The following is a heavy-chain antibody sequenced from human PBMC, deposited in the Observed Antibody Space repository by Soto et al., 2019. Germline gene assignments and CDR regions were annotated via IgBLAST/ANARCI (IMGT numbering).Heavy chain of an antibody. V-gene: IGHV1-8*01. CDR3: ARDDPSQQQQLVRYFQH. CDR2: MNPNSGNT. D-gene: IGHD6-13*01. Sequence: ASVKVXXKXSGYTFTSXDIXXXXXXXXXXLEWMGWMNPNSGNTGYAQKFQGRVTITADESTSTAYMELSSLRSEDTAVYYCARDDPSQQQQLVRYFQHWGQGTLVTVSS. J-gene: IGHJ1*01. CDR1: GYTFTSXD.